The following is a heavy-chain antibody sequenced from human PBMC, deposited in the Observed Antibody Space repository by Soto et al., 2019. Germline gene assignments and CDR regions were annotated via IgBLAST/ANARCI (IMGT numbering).Heavy chain of an antibody. CDR1: GFSISSSSYY. V-gene: IGHV4-39*01. CDR2: IYYSGST. CDR3: ARRWDGDYVDYFDY. D-gene: IGHD4-17*01. J-gene: IGHJ4*02. Sequence: SETLSLTCTVSGFSISSSSYYWGWIRQPPGKGLEWIGSIYYSGSTYYNPSLKSRVTISVDTSKNQFSLKLSSVTAADTAVYYCARRWDGDYVDYFDYWGQGTLVTVSS.